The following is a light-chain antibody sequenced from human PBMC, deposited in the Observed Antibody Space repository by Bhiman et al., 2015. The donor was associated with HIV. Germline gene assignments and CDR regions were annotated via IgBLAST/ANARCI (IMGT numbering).Light chain of an antibody. CDR1: SSDVGGYKY. CDR2: DVS. CDR3: QSYDSGLGLYL. Sequence: QSALTQPASLSGSPGQSITISCIGTSSDVGGYKYVSWYQQRPGKAPKLMIYDVSERPTGVSDRFSGSKSGNTASLAITGLQAEDEADYYCQSYDSGLGLYLFGGGTSVSVL. J-gene: IGLJ1*01. V-gene: IGLV2-14*03.